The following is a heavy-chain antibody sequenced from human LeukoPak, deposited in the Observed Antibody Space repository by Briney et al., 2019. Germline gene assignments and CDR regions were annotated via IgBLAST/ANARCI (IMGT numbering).Heavy chain of an antibody. V-gene: IGHV3-48*03. CDR3: ARVWQQPVQY. Sequence: PGGSLRLSCAASGFTFSSYEMNWVRQAPGKGLEWVSYISSSGSPKYYADSVKGRFTISRDNAKNSLYLQMNSLRAEDTAVYYCARVWQQPVQYWGQGTLVTVS. CDR1: GFTFSSYE. D-gene: IGHD6-13*01. J-gene: IGHJ4*02. CDR2: ISSSGSPK.